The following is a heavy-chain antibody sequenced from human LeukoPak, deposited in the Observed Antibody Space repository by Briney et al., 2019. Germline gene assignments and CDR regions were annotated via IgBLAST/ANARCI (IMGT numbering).Heavy chain of an antibody. D-gene: IGHD3-9*01. V-gene: IGHV4-39*07. J-gene: IGHJ4*02. CDR3: ARDSAYYDILTGYYFDY. Sequence: SETLSLTCTVSGGSISSSSYYWGWIRQPPGKGLEWIVSIYYSGSTYYNPSLQSRVTISVDTSKNQFSLKLSSVTAADTAVYYCARDSAYYDILTGYYFDYWGQGTLVTVSS. CDR2: IYYSGST. CDR1: GGSISSSSYY.